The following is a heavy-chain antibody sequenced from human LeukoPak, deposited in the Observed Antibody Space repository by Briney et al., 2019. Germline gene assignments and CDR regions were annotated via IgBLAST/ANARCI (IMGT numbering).Heavy chain of an antibody. CDR2: ISGSGGST. CDR1: GFTFSSYA. D-gene: IGHD3-3*01. CDR3: AIPLERNAVSDAFDI. Sequence: GGSLRLSCAASGFTFSSYAMSWVRQAPGEGVGWVFAISGSGGSTYYADSVKGRFTISRETFRNTLYLQMSRLSAESTAVYYGAIPLERNAVSDAFDIWGQGTMVIVSS. J-gene: IGHJ3*02. V-gene: IGHV3-23*01.